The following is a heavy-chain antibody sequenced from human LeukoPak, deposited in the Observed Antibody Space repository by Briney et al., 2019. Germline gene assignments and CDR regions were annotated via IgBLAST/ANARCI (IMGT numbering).Heavy chain of an antibody. D-gene: IGHD2-21*02. CDR2: INPNSGVT. V-gene: IGHV1-2*02. CDR3: AREGEGEVTAIDY. Sequence: ASVKVSCKASGYTFSGYYMHWVRQAPGQGLEWMGWINPNSGVTNYAQKFQGRVTMTRDTSISTAYMELSSLRSDDTAVYYCAREGEGEVTAIDYWGQGTLVTVSS. J-gene: IGHJ4*02. CDR1: GYTFSGYY.